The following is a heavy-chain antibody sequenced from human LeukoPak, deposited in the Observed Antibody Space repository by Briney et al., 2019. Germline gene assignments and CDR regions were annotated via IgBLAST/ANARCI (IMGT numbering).Heavy chain of an antibody. CDR2: IYPGDSDT. Sequence: GESLKISCKTSGYSFSAYWIGWVRQMPGKGLEWMGIIYPGDSDTRYSPSFQGQVTISADKSISTAYLQWSSLKASDTAMYYCARHSKQLVPDYWGQGTLVTVSS. CDR1: GYSFSAYW. D-gene: IGHD6-13*01. CDR3: ARHSKQLVPDY. J-gene: IGHJ4*02. V-gene: IGHV5-51*01.